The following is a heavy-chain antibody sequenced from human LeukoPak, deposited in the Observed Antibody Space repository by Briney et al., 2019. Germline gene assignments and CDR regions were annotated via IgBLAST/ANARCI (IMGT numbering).Heavy chain of an antibody. CDR3: ARDQVDAGSYFAFFDY. CDR2: IYPHSGGT. J-gene: IGHJ4*02. V-gene: IGHV1-2*02. D-gene: IGHD1-26*01. Sequence: ASVKVSCKASGYTFTGYYIHWVRQAPGQGPEWMGWIYPHSGGTNYAQKFQGRVTMTRDTSISTAYMELSRPRSDDTAVYYCARDQVDAGSYFAFFDYWGQGTLVTVSS. CDR1: GYTFTGYY.